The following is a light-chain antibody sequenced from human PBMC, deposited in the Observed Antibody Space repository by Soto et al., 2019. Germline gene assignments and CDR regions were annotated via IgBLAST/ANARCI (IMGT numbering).Light chain of an antibody. CDR2: DAS. Sequence: DIQMTQSPSSLSASVGDRVTITCQASQDISNYLNWYQQKPGKAPKLLIYDASNLETVVPSRFSGSGSGTXXXFTISXLXPXDIATYYCQQYDNLPLTFGGGTKVEIK. V-gene: IGKV1-33*01. CDR3: QQYDNLPLT. CDR1: QDISNY. J-gene: IGKJ4*01.